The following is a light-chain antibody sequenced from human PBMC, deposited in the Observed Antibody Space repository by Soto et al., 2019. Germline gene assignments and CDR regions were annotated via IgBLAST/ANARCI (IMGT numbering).Light chain of an antibody. CDR1: QSISSY. J-gene: IGKJ5*01. Sequence: DIQMTQSPSSLSASVGDRVTITCRASQSISSYLNWYQQKPGKAPKLLIYAASSLQSGVASRFSGSGSATDFTLTISSLQPEDFATYYCQQSYSTPITFGQGTRLEIK. CDR3: QQSYSTPIT. CDR2: AAS. V-gene: IGKV1-39*01.